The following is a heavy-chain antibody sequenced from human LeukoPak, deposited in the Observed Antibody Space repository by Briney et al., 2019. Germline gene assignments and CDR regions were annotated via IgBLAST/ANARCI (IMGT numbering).Heavy chain of an antibody. Sequence: PSETLSLTCAVYGGSFSGYYWSWIRQPPGKGLEWIGEINHSGSTNYNPYLKSRVTISVDTSKNQFSLKLSSVTAADTAVYYCARGFGYCSSTSCRPSYYYYYGMDVWGQGTTVTVSS. J-gene: IGHJ6*02. V-gene: IGHV4-34*01. CDR1: GGSFSGYY. D-gene: IGHD2-2*01. CDR2: INHSGST. CDR3: ARGFGYCSSTSCRPSYYYYYGMDV.